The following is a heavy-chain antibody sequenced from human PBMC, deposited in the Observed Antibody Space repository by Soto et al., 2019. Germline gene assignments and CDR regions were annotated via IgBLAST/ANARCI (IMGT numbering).Heavy chain of an antibody. V-gene: IGHV3-30-3*01. Sequence: PGGSLRLSCAASGFTFSSYAMHWVRQAPGKGLEWVAVISYDGSNKYYADSVKGRFTISRDNSKNTLYLQMNSLRAEDTAVYYCARDYDSSGWYVSIDDWGQGTLVTVSS. CDR3: ARDYDSSGWYVSIDD. CDR2: ISYDGSNK. J-gene: IGHJ4*02. CDR1: GFTFSSYA. D-gene: IGHD6-19*01.